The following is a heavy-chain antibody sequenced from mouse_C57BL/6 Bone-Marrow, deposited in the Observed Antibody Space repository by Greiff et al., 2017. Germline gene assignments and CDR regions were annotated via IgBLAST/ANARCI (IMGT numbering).Heavy chain of an antibody. D-gene: IGHD4-1*01. CDR1: GYTFTSYW. CDR3: ARPVGTSYYFDY. Sequence: QVQLQQPGAELVMPGASVKLSCKASGYTFTSYWMHWVKQRPGQGLEWIGEIDPSDSYTNYNQKFKGKSTLTVDKSSSTAYMQLSSLTSEDSAVYYYARPVGTSYYFDYWGQGTTLTVSS. CDR2: IDPSDSYT. V-gene: IGHV1-69*01. J-gene: IGHJ2*01.